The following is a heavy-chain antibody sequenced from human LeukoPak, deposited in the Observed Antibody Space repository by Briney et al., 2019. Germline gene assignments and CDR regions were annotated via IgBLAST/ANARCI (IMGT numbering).Heavy chain of an antibody. CDR1: GFTFSSYA. V-gene: IGHV3-23*01. D-gene: IGHD6-13*01. CDR3: AKRGYSSSWYGDIDY. J-gene: IGHJ4*02. CDR2: ISGSGGST. Sequence: GRSLRLSCAASGFTFSSYAMSWVRQAPGKGLDWVSAISGSGGSTYYADSVKGRFTISRDNSKNTLYLQMNSLRAEDTAVYYCAKRGYSSSWYGDIDYWGQGTLVTVSS.